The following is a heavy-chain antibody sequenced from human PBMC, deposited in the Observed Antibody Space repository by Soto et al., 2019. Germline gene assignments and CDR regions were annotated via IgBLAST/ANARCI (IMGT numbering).Heavy chain of an antibody. CDR1: GFTFSNNA. CDR2: ISFDAGKV. CDR3: AKDHPPSATSGADYRCYSGMNV. V-gene: IGHV3-30*18. Sequence: PGGSLRLSCVASGFTFSNNALHWVRQAPGKGLEWVAIISFDAGKVYYADSEKGRFTTTSDTSRNTQYLQMNSLRAEDTAVYYCAKDHPPSATSGADYRCYSGMNVWGQGTTVTVSS. D-gene: IGHD1-1*01. J-gene: IGHJ6*02.